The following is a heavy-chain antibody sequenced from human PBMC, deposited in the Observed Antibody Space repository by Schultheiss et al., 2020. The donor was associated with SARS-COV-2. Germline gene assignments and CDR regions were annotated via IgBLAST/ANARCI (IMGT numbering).Heavy chain of an antibody. CDR3: AKCRGRYFDWLSDAIDI. CDR1: GFTFSTYG. Sequence: GGSLRLSCAASGFTFSTYGMNWVRQAPGKGPEWVAVISHDGDNKYYADSVKGRFTISRDNSNNTLYLQVNSLRAEDTAVYYCAKCRGRYFDWLSDAIDIWGQGTMVT. V-gene: IGHV3-30*18. D-gene: IGHD3-9*01. J-gene: IGHJ3*02. CDR2: ISHDGDNK.